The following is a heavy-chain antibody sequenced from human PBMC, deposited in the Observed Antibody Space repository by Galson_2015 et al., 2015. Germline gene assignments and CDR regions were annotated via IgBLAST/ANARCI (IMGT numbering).Heavy chain of an antibody. CDR1: GFTFSSYA. CDR3: ARVFWSYGPFDY. J-gene: IGHJ4*02. D-gene: IGHD1-26*01. V-gene: IGHV3-30-3*01. CDR2: ISYDGSNK. Sequence: SLRLSCAASGFTFSSYAMHRVRQAPGKGLEWVAVISYDGSNKYYADSVKGRFTISRDNSKNTLYLQMNSLRAEDTAVYYCARVFWSYGPFDYWGQGTLVTVSS.